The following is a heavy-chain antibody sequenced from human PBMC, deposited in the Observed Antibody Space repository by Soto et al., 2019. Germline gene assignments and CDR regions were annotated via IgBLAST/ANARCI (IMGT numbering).Heavy chain of an antibody. CDR2: IYSGGST. D-gene: IGHD6-13*01. J-gene: IGHJ4*02. CDR1: GFTVSSNY. CDR3: AMSTGYSSSWYGDY. Sequence: EVQLVESGGGLVQPGGSLRLSCAASGFTVSSNYMSWVRQAPGKGLEWVSVIYSGGSTYYADSVNGRFTISRDNSKNTLYLQMNSLRAEDTAVYYCAMSTGYSSSWYGDYWGQGTLVTVSS. V-gene: IGHV3-66*01.